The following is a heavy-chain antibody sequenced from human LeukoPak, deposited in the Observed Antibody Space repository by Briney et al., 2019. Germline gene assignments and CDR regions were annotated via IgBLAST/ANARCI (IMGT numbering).Heavy chain of an antibody. D-gene: IGHD2-15*01. CDR3: AGDLAGYCSGGSCFGNWFDP. CDR2: IYYSGST. CDR1: GGSISSHY. Sequence: SETLSLTCTVSGGSISSHYWSWIRQPPGKGLEWIGYIYYSGSTNYNPSLKSRVTISVDTSKNQFSLKLSSVTAADTAVYYCAGDLAGYCSGGSCFGNWFDPWGQGTLVTVSS. V-gene: IGHV4-59*11. J-gene: IGHJ5*02.